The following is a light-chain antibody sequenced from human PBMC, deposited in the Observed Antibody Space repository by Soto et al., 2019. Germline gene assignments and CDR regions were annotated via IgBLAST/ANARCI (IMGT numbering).Light chain of an antibody. CDR1: QSIASH. CDR3: QQRNNWPPSIT. J-gene: IGKJ5*01. V-gene: IGKV3-11*01. Sequence: EIVLTQSPVTLSLTPGERATLSCRASQSIASHLAWYQQKPGQAPRLLIHDASSRATGIPARFSGSGSGTDFTLTISSLEPEDFAVYYCQQRNNWPPSITFGPGTRLQIK. CDR2: DAS.